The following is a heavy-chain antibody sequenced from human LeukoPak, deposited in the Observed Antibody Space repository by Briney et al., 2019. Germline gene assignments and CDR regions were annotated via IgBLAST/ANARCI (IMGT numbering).Heavy chain of an antibody. CDR3: AKDHVLWSGRFDAFDI. D-gene: IGHD3-3*01. J-gene: IGHJ3*02. CDR2: ISGSGGST. V-gene: IGHV3-23*01. Sequence: PGGSLRLSCAASGFTFSSYAMSWVRQAPGKGLEWVSTISGSGGSTYYADSVKGRFTISRDNSKNTLYLQMNSLRAEDTAVYYCAKDHVLWSGRFDAFDIWGQGTMVTVSS. CDR1: GFTFSSYA.